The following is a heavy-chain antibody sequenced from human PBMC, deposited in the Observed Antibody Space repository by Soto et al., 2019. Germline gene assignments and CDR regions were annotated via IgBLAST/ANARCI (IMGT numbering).Heavy chain of an antibody. CDR3: ARGNYYDSSGYYVRFDP. V-gene: IGHV4-4*02. D-gene: IGHD3-22*01. J-gene: IGHJ5*02. CDR1: GGSISSSNW. Sequence: QVQLQESGPGLLKPSGTLSLTCAVSGGSISSSNWWSWVRQPPGKGLEWIGEIYHSGSTNYNPSLKSRVTISVDKSKNQFSLKLSSVTAADTAVYYCARGNYYDSSGYYVRFDPWGQGTLVTVSS. CDR2: IYHSGST.